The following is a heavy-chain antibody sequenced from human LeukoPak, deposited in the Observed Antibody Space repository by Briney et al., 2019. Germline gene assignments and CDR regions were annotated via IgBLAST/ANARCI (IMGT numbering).Heavy chain of an antibody. CDR2: IYYSGST. CDR3: ARLSVGYDFWSGYYWFDP. V-gene: IGHV4-39*01. D-gene: IGHD3-3*01. Sequence: PSETLSLTCTVSGGSISSSSYYWGWIRQPPGKGLEWIGSIYYSGSTYYNPSLKSRVTISVDTSKNQFPLKLSSVTAADTAVYYCARLSVGYDFWSGYYWFDPWGQGTLVTVSS. CDR1: GGSISSSSYY. J-gene: IGHJ5*02.